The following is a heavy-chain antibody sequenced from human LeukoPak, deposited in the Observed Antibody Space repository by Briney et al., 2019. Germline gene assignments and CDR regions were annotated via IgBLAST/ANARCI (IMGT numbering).Heavy chain of an antibody. CDR1: GFTFDDYG. J-gene: IGHJ3*02. CDR2: INWNGGST. D-gene: IGHD4-23*01. CDR3: ARDRRYGGNSLGNAFDI. V-gene: IGHV3-20*04. Sequence: GGSLRLSCAASGFTFDDYGMSWVRQAPGKGLEWVSGINWNGGSTGYADSVKGRFTISRDNAKNSLYLQMNSLRAEDTALYYCARDRRYGGNSLGNAFDIWGQGTMVTVSS.